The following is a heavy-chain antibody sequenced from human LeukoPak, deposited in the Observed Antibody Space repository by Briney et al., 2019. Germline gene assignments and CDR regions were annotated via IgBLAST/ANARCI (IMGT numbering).Heavy chain of an antibody. CDR3: ARHPVATAELGY. V-gene: IGHV4-30-2*01. J-gene: IGHJ4*02. Sequence: SQTLSLTCAVSGGSISSGGYSWSWIRQPPGKGLEWIGYIYHSGSTYYNPSLKSRVTISVDRSKNQFSLKLSSVTAADTAVYYCARHPVATAELGYWGQGTLVTVSS. D-gene: IGHD5-12*01. CDR1: GGSISSGGYS. CDR2: IYHSGST.